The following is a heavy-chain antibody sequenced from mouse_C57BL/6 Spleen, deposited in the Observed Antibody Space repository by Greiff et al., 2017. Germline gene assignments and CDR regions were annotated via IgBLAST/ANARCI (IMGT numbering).Heavy chain of an antibody. CDR3: ARWNIYCTCVGGLAD. D-gene: IGHD5-2*01. CDR2: IHPNSGST. Sequence: VQLQQSGAELVKPGASVKLSCKASGYTFTSYWMHWVKQRPGQGLEWIGMIHPNSGSTNSNEKFKSKAPLTVDKSSSTAYMQLSSLTSADSAVYYCARWNIYCTCVGGLADWGQGTPVTVSS. V-gene: IGHV1-64*01. J-gene: IGHJ1*01. CDR1: GYTFTSYW.